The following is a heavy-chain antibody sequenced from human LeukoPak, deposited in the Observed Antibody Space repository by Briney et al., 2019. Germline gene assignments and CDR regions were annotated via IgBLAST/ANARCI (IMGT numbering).Heavy chain of an antibody. J-gene: IGHJ6*02. Sequence: SETLSLTCSVSFGSISSSKWWSWVRQSPVKGLEWIGEIYLYGTTNYNPSFTSRVIMSVDRSRNQFSLKLTSVTAADTAVYYCARQKWEQQGRDYYFNGLDVWGPGTTVIVSS. V-gene: IGHV4-4*02. CDR2: IYLYGTT. CDR1: FGSISSSKW. CDR3: ARQKWEQQGRDYYFNGLDV. D-gene: IGHD1/OR15-1a*01.